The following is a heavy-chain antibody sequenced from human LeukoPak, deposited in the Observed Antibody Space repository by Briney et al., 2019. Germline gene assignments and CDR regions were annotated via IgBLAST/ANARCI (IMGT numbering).Heavy chain of an antibody. J-gene: IGHJ3*02. V-gene: IGHV4-61*02. CDR3: ARDSRITMIVVPFDI. D-gene: IGHD3-22*01. CDR1: GGSISSGSYY. Sequence: PSQTLSLTCIVSGGSISSGSYYWSWIRQPAGKGLEWIGRIYTSGSTNYNPSLKSRVTISVDTSKNQFSLKLSSVTAADTAVYYCARDSRITMIVVPFDIWGQGTMVTVSS. CDR2: IYTSGST.